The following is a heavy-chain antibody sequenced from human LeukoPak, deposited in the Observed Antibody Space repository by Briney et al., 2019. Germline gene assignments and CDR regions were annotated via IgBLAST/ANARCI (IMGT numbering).Heavy chain of an antibody. CDR3: ARAESGYGLFDY. Sequence: GGPLRLSCAASGFTFSSYATHWVRQAPGKGLEWVAVISYDGSNKYYADSVKGRFTISRDNSKNTLYLQMNSLRAEDTAVYYCARAESGYGLFDYWGQGTLVTVSS. CDR1: GFTFSSYA. D-gene: IGHD3-3*01. CDR2: ISYDGSNK. V-gene: IGHV3-30-3*01. J-gene: IGHJ4*02.